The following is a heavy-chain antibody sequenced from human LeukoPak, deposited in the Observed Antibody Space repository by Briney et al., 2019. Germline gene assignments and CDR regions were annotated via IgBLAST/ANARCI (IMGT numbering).Heavy chain of an antibody. CDR3: ARGKDYGDLNY. CDR1: GFTFSSYW. Sequence: PGGSLRLSCAASGFTFSSYWMHWVRQAPEKGLVCVSRINSDGSSTTYADSVKGRFTISTDNAKNTLYLQMNSLRAEDTAVYYCARGKDYGDLNYWGQGTLVTVSS. CDR2: INSDGSST. V-gene: IGHV3-74*01. D-gene: IGHD4-17*01. J-gene: IGHJ4*02.